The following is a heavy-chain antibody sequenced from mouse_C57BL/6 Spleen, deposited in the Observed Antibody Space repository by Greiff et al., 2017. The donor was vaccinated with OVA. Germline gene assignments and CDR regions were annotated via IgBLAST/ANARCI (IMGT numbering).Heavy chain of an antibody. D-gene: IGHD1-1*01. CDR2: IRNKANNHAT. Sequence: EVQLVESGGGLVQPGGSMKLSCAASGFTFSDAWMDWVRQSPEKGLEWVAEIRNKANNHATYYAESVKGRFTISRDDSKSSVYLQMNSLRAEDTGIYYCTAGSTVVARDAMDYWGQGTSVTVSS. J-gene: IGHJ4*01. CDR3: TAGSTVVARDAMDY. CDR1: GFTFSDAW. V-gene: IGHV6-6*01.